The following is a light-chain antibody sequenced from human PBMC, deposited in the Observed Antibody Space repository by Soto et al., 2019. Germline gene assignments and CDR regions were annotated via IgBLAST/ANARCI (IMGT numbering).Light chain of an antibody. J-gene: IGKJ3*01. Sequence: DIQMTQPPSSLSAPVGDRVTITCRASQSISSYLNWYQQKPGKAPKLLIYAASSLQSGVPSRFSGSGSGTDFTLNISSLQPEDFETYYCQQSYSTPFTFGPGTKVDIK. CDR3: QQSYSTPFT. V-gene: IGKV1-39*01. CDR1: QSISSY. CDR2: AAS.